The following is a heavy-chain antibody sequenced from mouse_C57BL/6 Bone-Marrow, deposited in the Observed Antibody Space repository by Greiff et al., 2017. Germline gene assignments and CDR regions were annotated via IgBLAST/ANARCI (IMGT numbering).Heavy chain of an antibody. CDR3: TTCGSSYPHWYFDV. Sequence: EVQLKQSGAELVRPGASVKLSCTASGFNIKDDYMNWVKQRPEQGLEWIGWIDPENGDTEYASKFQGKATITADTSSNTAYLQLSSLTSEETAVYYCTTCGSSYPHWYFDVWGTGTTVTVSS. CDR2: IDPENGDT. J-gene: IGHJ1*03. D-gene: IGHD1-1*01. V-gene: IGHV14-4*01. CDR1: GFNIKDDY.